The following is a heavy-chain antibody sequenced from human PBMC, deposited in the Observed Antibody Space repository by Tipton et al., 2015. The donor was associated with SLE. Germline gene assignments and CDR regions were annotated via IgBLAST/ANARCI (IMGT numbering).Heavy chain of an antibody. CDR1: GYSISSGYY. CDR3: ARVGSSSWRRVFDY. V-gene: IGHV4-38-2*01. CDR2: IYHSGST. Sequence: TLSLTCAVSGYSISSGYYWGWIRQPPGKGLEWIGSIYHSGSTYYNPSLKSRVTISVDTSKNQFSLKLSSVTAADTAVYYCARVGSSSWRRVFDYWGQGTLVTVSS. J-gene: IGHJ4*02. D-gene: IGHD6-13*01.